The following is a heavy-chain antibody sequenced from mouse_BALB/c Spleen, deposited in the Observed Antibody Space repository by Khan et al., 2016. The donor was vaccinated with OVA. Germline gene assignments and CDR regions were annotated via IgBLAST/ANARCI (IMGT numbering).Heavy chain of an antibody. CDR3: ARQPYYHYNVMDY. D-gene: IGHD2-10*01. CDR1: GFSLTNYG. V-gene: IGHV2-6-1*01. J-gene: IGHJ4*01. CDR2: MWSDGST. Sequence: QVQLKESGPGLVAPSQSLSITCTISGFSLTNYGVHWVRQPPGQGLEWLVLMWSDGSTTYNSALKSRLTISKDNSKSQVFLKMNSLQKDDTAMYFCARQPYYHYNVMDYWGQGTSVTVSS.